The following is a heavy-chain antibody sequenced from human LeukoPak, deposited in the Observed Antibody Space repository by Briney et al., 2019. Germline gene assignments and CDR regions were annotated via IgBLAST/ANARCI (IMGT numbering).Heavy chain of an antibody. D-gene: IGHD1-20*01. CDR3: ARSPLYNWSDVKYAFDI. Sequence: GASVKVSCKASGGTFSSYAISWVRQAPGQGLEWMGGIIPIFGTANYAQKFQGRVTITADESTSTAYMELSSLRSEDTAVYYCARSPLYNWSDVKYAFDIWGQGTMVTVSS. CDR1: GGTFSSYA. V-gene: IGHV1-69*01. J-gene: IGHJ3*02. CDR2: IIPIFGTA.